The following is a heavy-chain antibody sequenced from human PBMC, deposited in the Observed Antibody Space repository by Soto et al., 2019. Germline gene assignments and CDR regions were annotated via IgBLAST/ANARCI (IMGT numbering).Heavy chain of an antibody. CDR1: GGSFSGYY. J-gene: IGHJ5*02. D-gene: IGHD6-13*01. CDR3: ARGAAALVWFDP. V-gene: IGHV4-34*01. Sequence: SETLSLTCAVYGGSFSGYYWSWIRQPPGKGLEWIGEINHSGSTNYNPSLKSRVTISVDTSKNQFSLKVSSVTAADTAVYYCARGAAALVWFDPWGQGTLVTVSS. CDR2: INHSGST.